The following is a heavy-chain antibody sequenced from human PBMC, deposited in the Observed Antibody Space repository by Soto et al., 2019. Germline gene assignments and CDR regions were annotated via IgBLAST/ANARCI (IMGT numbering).Heavy chain of an antibody. CDR1: GGTFSSYA. CDR3: ARGAVVVTAKAFDY. J-gene: IGHJ4*02. D-gene: IGHD2-21*02. V-gene: IGHV1-69*13. CDR2: IIPIFGTA. Sequence: SVKVSCKASGGTFSSYAISWVRQAPGQGLEWMGGIIPIFGTANYAQKFQGRVTITADESTSTAYMELSSLRSEDTAVYYCARGAVVVTAKAFDYWGQGTLVTVSS.